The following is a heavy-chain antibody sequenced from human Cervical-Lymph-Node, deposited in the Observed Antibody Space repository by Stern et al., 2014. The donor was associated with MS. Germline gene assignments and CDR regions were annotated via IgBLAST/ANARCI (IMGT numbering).Heavy chain of an antibody. CDR1: GGSISSYY. D-gene: IGHD6-13*01. V-gene: IGHV4-59*01. J-gene: IGHJ3*02. CDR3: ARDLGSIAAADAFDI. Sequence: QVQLVESGPGLVKPSETLSLTCTVSGGSISSYYWSWIRQPPGKGLEWIGYIYYSGSTNYNPSLKSRVTISVDTSKNQFSLKLSSVTAADTAVYYCARDLGSIAAADAFDIWGQGTMVTVSS. CDR2: IYYSGST.